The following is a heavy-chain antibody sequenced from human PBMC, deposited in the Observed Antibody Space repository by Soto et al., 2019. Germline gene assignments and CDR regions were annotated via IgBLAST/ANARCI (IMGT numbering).Heavy chain of an antibody. V-gene: IGHV3-48*02. CDR3: ARLPKGSLVTA. J-gene: IGHJ4*02. Sequence: VVLVEAGGGLVSPGGALRLSCVASGFRFSEHSMNWVRQAPGKGLQWISYISSNSDKTYYADSVKGRFTVSRDNAKNALFLQMNSLRDDDTATYYCARLPKGSLVTAWGQGARVTVSS. D-gene: IGHD2-21*02. CDR2: ISSNSDKT. CDR1: GFRFSEHS.